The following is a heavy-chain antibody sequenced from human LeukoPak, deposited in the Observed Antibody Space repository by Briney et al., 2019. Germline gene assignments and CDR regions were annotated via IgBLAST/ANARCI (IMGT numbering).Heavy chain of an antibody. Sequence: PGESLRLSCAASGFTFSSYAMSWVRQAPGKGLEWVSAISGSGGSTYYADSVKGRFTISRDNSKNTLYLQMNSLRAEDTAVYYCAIQNRLTGYYGYWGQGTLVTVSS. D-gene: IGHD3-9*01. CDR1: GFTFSSYA. J-gene: IGHJ4*02. V-gene: IGHV3-23*01. CDR3: AIQNRLTGYYGY. CDR2: ISGSGGST.